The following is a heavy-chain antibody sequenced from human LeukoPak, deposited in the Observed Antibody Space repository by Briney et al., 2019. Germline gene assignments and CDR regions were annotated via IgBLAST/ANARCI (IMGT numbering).Heavy chain of an antibody. CDR1: GGSISSYY. D-gene: IGHD3-10*02. J-gene: IGHJ4*02. Sequence: SETLSLTCIVSGGSISSYYWSWIRQPPGKGLEWLGYISYSGNTKYNPSLQCRVTLSVDTSKNQFSLKLSSVTAADTAVYYCARQTLFENWGQGTLVTVSS. V-gene: IGHV4-59*08. CDR3: ARQTLFEN. CDR2: ISYSGNT.